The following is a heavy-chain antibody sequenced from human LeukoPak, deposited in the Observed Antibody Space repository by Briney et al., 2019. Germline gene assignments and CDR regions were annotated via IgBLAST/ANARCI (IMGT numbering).Heavy chain of an antibody. Sequence: PGGSLRLSCAASGFTFSSYWMSWVRQAPGKGLEWVANIKQDGSEKYYVDSVKGRFTISRDNAKNSLYLQMNSLRAVDTAVYYCARVRRSVVVTAYYFDYWGQGTLVTVSS. J-gene: IGHJ4*02. V-gene: IGHV3-7*01. CDR1: GFTFSSYW. CDR3: ARVRRSVVVTAYYFDY. D-gene: IGHD2-21*02. CDR2: IKQDGSEK.